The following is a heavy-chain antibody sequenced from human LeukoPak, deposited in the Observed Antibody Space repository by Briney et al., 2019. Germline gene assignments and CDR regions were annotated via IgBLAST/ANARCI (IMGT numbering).Heavy chain of an antibody. CDR1: GFTFSSYG. CDR3: ARDSGDNWFDP. D-gene: IGHD3-10*01. V-gene: IGHV3-23*01. Sequence: GGSLRLSCAASGFTFSSYGMSWVRQAPGKGLEWVSAISGSGGSTYYADSVKGRFTISRDNSKNTLYLQMNSLRAEDTAVYYCARDSGDNWFDPWGQGTLVTVSS. CDR2: ISGSGGST. J-gene: IGHJ5*02.